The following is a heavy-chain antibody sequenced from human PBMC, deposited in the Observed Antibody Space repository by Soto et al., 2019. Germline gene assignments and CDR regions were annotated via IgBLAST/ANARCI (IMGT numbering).Heavy chain of an antibody. CDR2: ISRNGSKT. CDR3: ARDRCTNGVCYAPSDY. V-gene: IGHV3-64*01. J-gene: IGHJ4*02. D-gene: IGHD2-8*01. CDR1: GFTFNSYW. Sequence: PGGSLRLSCAASGFTFNSYWMSWVRQAPGKGMEYVSAISRNGSKTYYANSVKGRFTISRDNSKNTLYLQMDSLRAEDMAVYYCARDRCTNGVCYAPSDYWGQGTLVTVSS.